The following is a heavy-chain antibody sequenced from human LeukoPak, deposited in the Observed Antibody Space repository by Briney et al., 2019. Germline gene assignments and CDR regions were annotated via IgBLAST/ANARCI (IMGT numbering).Heavy chain of an antibody. CDR3: ASAIDLGYCSGGSCSGWFDP. CDR2: ISAYNGNT. CDR1: GYTFTSYG. V-gene: IGHV1-18*01. J-gene: IGHJ5*02. Sequence: GASVKVSCKASGYTFTSYGISWVRQAPGQGLGWMGWISAYNGNTNYAQKLQGRVTMTTDTSTSTAYMELRSLRSDDTAVYYCASAIDLGYCSGGSCSGWFDPWGQGTLVTVSS. D-gene: IGHD2-15*01.